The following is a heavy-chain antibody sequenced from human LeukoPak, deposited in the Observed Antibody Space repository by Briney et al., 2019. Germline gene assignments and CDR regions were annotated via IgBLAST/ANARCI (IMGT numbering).Heavy chain of an antibody. CDR3: AREDVHDAFDI. V-gene: IGHV3-48*03. J-gene: IGHJ3*02. CDR1: GYTFSSSE. D-gene: IGHD1-1*01. CDR2: IASSGSPI. Sequence: QPGGSLRLSCAASGYTFSSSEMSWVRQAPGQGLEWVSYIASSGSPIFYADSVKGRFTNSRDNAKNSLYLQMNSLRAEDTAVYYCAREDVHDAFDIWGQGTLVTVSS.